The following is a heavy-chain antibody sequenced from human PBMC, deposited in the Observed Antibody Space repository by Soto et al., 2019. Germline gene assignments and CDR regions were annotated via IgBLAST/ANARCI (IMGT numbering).Heavy chain of an antibody. CDR3: ARDLDFWGGYFED. V-gene: IGHV1-18*01. CDR1: GFTFTSYG. CDR2: INAHNGKK. Sequence: QVRLVQSGPELKQPGASVKVSCKGSGFTFTSYGISWVRQAPGQGLQWIGWINAHNGKKNLLQSLRGRLTLTTDTATSTASMELTSLRSDDTAVYYCARDLDFWGGYFEDWGQGTLVTVSS. J-gene: IGHJ4*02. D-gene: IGHD3-3*01.